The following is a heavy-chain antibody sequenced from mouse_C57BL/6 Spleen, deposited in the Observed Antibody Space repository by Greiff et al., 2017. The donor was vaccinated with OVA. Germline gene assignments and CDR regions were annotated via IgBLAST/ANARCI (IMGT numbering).Heavy chain of an antibody. V-gene: IGHV1-26*01. CDR1: GYTFTDYY. D-gene: IGHD2-3*01. Sequence: VQLQQSGPELVKPGASVKISCKASGYTFTDYYMNWVKQSPGQSLEWIGDINPNNGGTSYNQKFKGKATLTVDKSSSTAYMELRSLTSEDSAVYYCAILGGYYGAMDYWGQGTSVTVSS. CDR3: AILGGYYGAMDY. CDR2: INPNNGGT. J-gene: IGHJ4*01.